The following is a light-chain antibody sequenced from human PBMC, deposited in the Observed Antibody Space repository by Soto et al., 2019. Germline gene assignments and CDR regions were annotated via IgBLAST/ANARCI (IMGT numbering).Light chain of an antibody. CDR1: SSNIGAGYD. CDR3: QSYDSSRCVV. CDR2: GNS. J-gene: IGLJ2*01. Sequence: QSVLTQPPSVSGAPGQRVTISCTGSSSNIGAGYDVHWYQQLPGTAPKLLIYGNSNRPSGVPDRFSGSKSGTSASLAITGLQAEDDADYYCQSYDSSRCVVFGGGTKLTVL. V-gene: IGLV1-40*01.